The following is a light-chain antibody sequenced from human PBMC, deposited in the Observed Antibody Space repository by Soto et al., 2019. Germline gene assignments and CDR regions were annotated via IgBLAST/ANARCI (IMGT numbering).Light chain of an antibody. CDR1: SSDVGGYKF. CDR2: EVS. Sequence: QSALTQPASVSGSPGQSITISCTGTSSDVGGYKFVSWYQQHPGKDPKLMIYEVSNRPSGVPDRFSGSKSGNTASLTISGLQAEDEADYYCCSYAGSYTVVFGGGTKLTVL. CDR3: CSYAGSYTVV. V-gene: IGLV2-11*01. J-gene: IGLJ2*01.